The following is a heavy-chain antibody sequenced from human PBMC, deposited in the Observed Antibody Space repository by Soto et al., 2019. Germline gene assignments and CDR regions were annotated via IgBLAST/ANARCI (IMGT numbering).Heavy chain of an antibody. V-gene: IGHV3-30*03. CDR3: LSGEGQKGHDTRFDY. D-gene: IGHD5-12*01. J-gene: IGHJ4*02. Sequence: QLVESGGGVVQPGRSLRLSCATSGFTFINHGIHWFRQAPGTGLEWVGDISYNGIDTWYADSVKGRFTIYRDNFKNTAYMQMNGLRLEDTAVYYCLSGEGQKGHDTRFDYWGQGTLVTVS. CDR1: GFTFINHG. CDR2: ISYNGIDT.